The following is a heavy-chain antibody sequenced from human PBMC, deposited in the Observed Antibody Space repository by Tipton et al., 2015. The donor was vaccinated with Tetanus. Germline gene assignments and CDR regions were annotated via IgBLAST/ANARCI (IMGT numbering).Heavy chain of an antibody. Sequence: SLRLSCAASGFTFSSYAMSWVRQAPGKGLEWVSAISGSGGSTYYADSVKGRFTISRDNSKNTLYLQMNSLRAEDTAVFYCARGSTLTGLFHLDYWGQGTLVTVSS. J-gene: IGHJ4*02. D-gene: IGHD3-9*01. CDR2: ISGSGGST. CDR3: ARGSTLTGLFHLDY. V-gene: IGHV3-23*01. CDR1: GFTFSSYA.